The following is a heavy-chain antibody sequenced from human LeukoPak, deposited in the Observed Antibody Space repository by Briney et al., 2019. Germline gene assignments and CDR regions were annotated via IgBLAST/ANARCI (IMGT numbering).Heavy chain of an antibody. Sequence: GASVKVSCKASRGTFSSYAISGVRQAPGQGLEWRGGISPIFGTANYAQKFQGRVTITADESPGTAYLELSSLRSEDTALYYCARSHTAKPRDAFDIWGQGTMVTVFS. CDR1: RGTFSSYA. CDR3: ARSHTAKPRDAFDI. V-gene: IGHV1-69*13. D-gene: IGHD5-18*01. CDR2: ISPIFGTA. J-gene: IGHJ3*02.